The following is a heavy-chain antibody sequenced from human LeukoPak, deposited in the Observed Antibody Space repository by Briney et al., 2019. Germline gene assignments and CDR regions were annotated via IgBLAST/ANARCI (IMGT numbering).Heavy chain of an antibody. D-gene: IGHD2-15*01. CDR2: VSGSGGNT. J-gene: IGHJ3*02. CDR1: GFTFSGDA. Sequence: GGSLTLSRAASGFTFSGDAMSWGCQAPGKGLEWGSAVSGSGGNTSYADSAKGRFTISTDNSKNTLYLQMNGLSAEDTAVYCCANPDCSGGSCYRSDETDTAFDIWGQGTMVTVSS. CDR3: ANPDCSGGSCYRSDETDTAFDI. V-gene: IGHV3-23*01.